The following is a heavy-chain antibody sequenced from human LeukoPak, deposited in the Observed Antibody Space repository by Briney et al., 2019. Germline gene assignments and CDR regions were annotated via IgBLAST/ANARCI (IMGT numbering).Heavy chain of an antibody. V-gene: IGHV4-39*01. Sequence: PSETLSLTCTVSGGSISSSSYYWGWIRQPPGKGLEWIGSIYYSGSTYYNPSLKSRVTISVDTSKNQFSLKLSSVTAADTAVYYCARPASTYYYDSSGYYVDAFDIWGLGTMVTVSS. J-gene: IGHJ3*02. D-gene: IGHD3-22*01. CDR1: GGSISSSSYY. CDR2: IYYSGST. CDR3: ARPASTYYYDSSGYYVDAFDI.